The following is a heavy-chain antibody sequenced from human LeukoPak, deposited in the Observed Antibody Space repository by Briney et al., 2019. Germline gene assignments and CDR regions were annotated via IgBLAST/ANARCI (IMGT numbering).Heavy chain of an antibody. D-gene: IGHD6-19*01. V-gene: IGHV4-59*08. CDR2: IYYSGST. CDR3: ARQREWLAAIDY. CDR1: GGSISSYY. J-gene: IGHJ4*02. Sequence: SETLSLTCTVSGGSISSYYWSWIRQPPGKGLEWIGYIYYSGSTNYNPSLKSRVTISVDTSKNQFSLKLSSVTAADTAVYYCARQREWLAAIDYWGQGTLVIVPP.